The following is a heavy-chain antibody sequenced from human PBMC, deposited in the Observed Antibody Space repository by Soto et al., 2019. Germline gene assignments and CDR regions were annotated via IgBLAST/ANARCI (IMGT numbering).Heavy chain of an antibody. Sequence: ESGGDLIPPGGSLRLSCAASGFVFGRNSMTWVRQTPGKGLEWVAGISAGGDLSWHADFVKGRFTISRDNSKNMVYLQMNNLRVDDTAVYFCSKWDGYGDYWGRGALVTVSA. CDR1: GFVFGRNS. CDR3: SKWDGYGDY. V-gene: IGHV3-23*01. J-gene: IGHJ4*02. CDR2: ISAGGDLS. D-gene: IGHD5-12*01.